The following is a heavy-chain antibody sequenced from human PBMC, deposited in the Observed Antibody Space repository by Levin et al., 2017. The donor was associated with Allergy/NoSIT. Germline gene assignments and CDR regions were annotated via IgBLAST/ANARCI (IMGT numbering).Heavy chain of an antibody. CDR2: IYYSGST. D-gene: IGHD4-17*01. CDR1: GGSVSSGSYY. V-gene: IGHV4-61*01. CDR3: ARVPSHDYGDYAPENINYYYYGMDV. Sequence: SQTLSLTCTVSGGSVSSGSYYWSWIRQPPGKGLEWIGYIYYSGSTNYNPSLKSRVTISVDTSKNQFSLKLSSVTAADTAVYYCARVPSHDYGDYAPENINYYYYGMDVWGQGTTVTVSS. J-gene: IGHJ6*02.